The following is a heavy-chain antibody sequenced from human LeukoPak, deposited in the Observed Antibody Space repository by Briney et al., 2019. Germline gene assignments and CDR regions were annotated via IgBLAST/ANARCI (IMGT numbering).Heavy chain of an antibody. J-gene: IGHJ3*02. V-gene: IGHV4-59*01. CDR3: ARPLYSGSYFVAFDI. Sequence: SETLSLTCTVSGGSISSYYWRWIRQPPGKGLEWIGYIYYSGSTNYNPSLKSRVTISVDTSKNQFSLKLSSVTAADTAVYYCARPLYSGSYFVAFDIWGQGTMVTVSS. D-gene: IGHD1-26*01. CDR1: GGSISSYY. CDR2: IYYSGST.